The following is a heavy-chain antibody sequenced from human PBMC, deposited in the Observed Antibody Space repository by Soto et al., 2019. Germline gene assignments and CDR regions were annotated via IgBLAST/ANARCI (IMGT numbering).Heavy chain of an antibody. CDR3: ARDLRFSEWSRFDP. J-gene: IGHJ5*02. Sequence: GSLRLSCAASGFTFSSYEMNWVRQAPGKGLEWVSYISSSGSTKYYADSVKGRFTISRDNAKNSLYLQMNSLRVEDTAIYYCARDLRFSEWSRFDPWGQGXLVTVSS. CDR2: ISSSGSTK. CDR1: GFTFSSYE. D-gene: IGHD3-3*01. V-gene: IGHV3-48*03.